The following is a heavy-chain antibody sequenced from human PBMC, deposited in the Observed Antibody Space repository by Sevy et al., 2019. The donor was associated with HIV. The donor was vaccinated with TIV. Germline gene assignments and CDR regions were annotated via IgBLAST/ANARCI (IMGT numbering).Heavy chain of an antibody. CDR2: INPDNGVT. J-gene: IGHJ4*02. D-gene: IGHD3-10*01. Sequence: ASVKVSCQASGYTFSGYYINWVRQAPGQGLEWMGWINPDNGVTNYAQDFQGRVTLTRDTSISSAYMKISRLRSDDTATYYCARFVGWFGAFDSWGQGTLVTVSS. CDR3: ARFVGWFGAFDS. V-gene: IGHV1-2*02. CDR1: GYTFSGYY.